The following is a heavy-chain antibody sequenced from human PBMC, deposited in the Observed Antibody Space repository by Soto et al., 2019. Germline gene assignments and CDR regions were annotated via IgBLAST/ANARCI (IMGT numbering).Heavy chain of an antibody. Sequence: QVQLQQWGAGLLKPSETLSLTCAVYGGSFSGYYWSWIRQPPGKGLEWIGEINHSGSTNYNPSLKSRVTISVDTSKNQFSLKLSSVTAADTAVYSCALGIWGYYWGQGTLVTVSS. J-gene: IGHJ4*02. CDR3: ALGIWGYY. CDR1: GGSFSGYY. CDR2: INHSGST. D-gene: IGHD3-16*01. V-gene: IGHV4-34*01.